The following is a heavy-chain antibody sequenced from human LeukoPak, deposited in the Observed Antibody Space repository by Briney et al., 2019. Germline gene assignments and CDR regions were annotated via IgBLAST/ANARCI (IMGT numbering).Heavy chain of an antibody. CDR1: GVTFSTSA. CDR3: TTNWGMEV. Sequence: GGSLRLSCATSGVTFSTSAMQWVRQAPGKGLEWVTLLSYDGTSKFYADSVKGRFTISRDDSKSTLYLQVNSLRPEDTAVYYCTTNWGMEVWGQGTMVTVSS. V-gene: IGHV3-30*14. J-gene: IGHJ6*02. CDR2: LSYDGTSK.